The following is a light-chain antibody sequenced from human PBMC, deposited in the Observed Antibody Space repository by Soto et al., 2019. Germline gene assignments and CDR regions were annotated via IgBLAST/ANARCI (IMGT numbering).Light chain of an antibody. J-gene: IGKJ1*01. CDR1: QNINSY. Sequence: DIQITQSPSSLSASVGDRVTITCRARQNINSYLNWYQQKPGKAPKLLIYDVSNRATGIPARFSGSGSGTDFTLTISSLEPEDFAFYYCQQRSNWTRTFGQGTKVDI. CDR3: QQRSNWTRT. V-gene: IGKV1-39*01. CDR2: DVS.